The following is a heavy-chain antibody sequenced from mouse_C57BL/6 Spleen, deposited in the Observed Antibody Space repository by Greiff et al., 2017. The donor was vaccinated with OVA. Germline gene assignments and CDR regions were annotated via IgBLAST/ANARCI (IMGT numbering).Heavy chain of an antibody. D-gene: IGHD2-3*01. CDR1: GYSFTDYN. J-gene: IGHJ2*01. Sequence: VHVKQSGPELVKPGASVKISCKASGYSFTDYNMNWVKQSHGKSLEWIGVINPNYGTTSYTQKFKGKATLTVDQSSSTAYMQLNSLTSEDAAVYYYATYDGYYLFDYWGQGTTLTVSS. CDR3: ATYDGYYLFDY. CDR2: INPNYGTT. V-gene: IGHV1-39*01.